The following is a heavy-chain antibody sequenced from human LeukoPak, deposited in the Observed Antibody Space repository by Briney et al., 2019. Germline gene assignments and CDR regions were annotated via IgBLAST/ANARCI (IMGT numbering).Heavy chain of an antibody. CDR1: GYTFTSYD. V-gene: IGHV1-8*01. Sequence: ASVKVSCKASGYTFTSYDINWVRQATGQGLEWMGWMNPNSGNTGYAQKFQGRVTMTRNTSISTAYMELSSLRSEDTAVYYCARVAAVKTLWVRRQQGAFGIWGQGTMVTVSS. D-gene: IGHD2-2*01. J-gene: IGHJ3*02. CDR3: ARVAAVKTLWVRRQQGAFGI. CDR2: MNPNSGNT.